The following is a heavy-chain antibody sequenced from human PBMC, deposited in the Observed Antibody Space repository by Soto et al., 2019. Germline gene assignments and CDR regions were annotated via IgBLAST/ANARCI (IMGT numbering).Heavy chain of an antibody. V-gene: IGHV3-21*01. CDR2: ISSSSSYI. CDR3: ARGLFYYDSSGYLGY. Sequence: GGSLRLSCAASGFTFSSYSMNWVRQAPGKGLEWVSSISSSSSYIYYADSVKGRFTISRDNAKNSLYLQMNSLRAEDTAVYYSARGLFYYDSSGYLGYWGQGTLVTVSS. D-gene: IGHD3-22*01. CDR1: GFTFSSYS. J-gene: IGHJ4*02.